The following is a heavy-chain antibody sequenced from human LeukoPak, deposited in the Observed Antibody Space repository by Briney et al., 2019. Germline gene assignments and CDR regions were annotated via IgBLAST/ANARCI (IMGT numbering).Heavy chain of an antibody. CDR1: TFTLSRYW. J-gene: IGHJ3*01. V-gene: IGHV3-7*01. Sequence: PGGSLRLSCEATTFTLSRYWMSWVRQAPGKGLEWVANINQRSSEKNYVDPVKGRFTISRDNTKNTLYLQMSNLRAEDTALYYCATYDYGDYAFLTWGQGTMVTVAS. D-gene: IGHD4-17*01. CDR2: INQRSSEK. CDR3: ATYDYGDYAFLT.